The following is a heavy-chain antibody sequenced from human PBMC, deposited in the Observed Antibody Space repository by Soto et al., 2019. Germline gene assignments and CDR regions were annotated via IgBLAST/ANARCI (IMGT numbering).Heavy chain of an antibody. CDR2: INWDGRIA. Sequence: XGSLRLSCAAAGFILDDFTLHWVRLVPGKGLQWVSYINWDGRIAMYADSVKGRFTISRDNTNNHLYLQMNSLRSDDTALYYCAKDEGAAVESPGDWGHGTLVTVSS. V-gene: IGHV3-43*01. D-gene: IGHD6-13*01. CDR1: GFILDDFT. CDR3: AKDEGAAVESPGD. J-gene: IGHJ4*01.